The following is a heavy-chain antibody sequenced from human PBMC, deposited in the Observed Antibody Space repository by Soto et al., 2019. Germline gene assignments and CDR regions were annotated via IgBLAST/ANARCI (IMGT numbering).Heavy chain of an antibody. V-gene: IGHV2-5*01. CDR1: VFSLTTSGVG. CDR2: IYWNGIE. Sequence: KESGPTLVKPTQTLTLTCTFYVFSLTTSGVGVTWIRQPPGKALEWLGRIYWNGIERYSPSLKSRLSLTKDTSKDQVVLTMTHVGPVDTATYYCAHTRVPDTPDHWGQRTLVTVSS. D-gene: IGHD2-15*01. J-gene: IGHJ4*02. CDR3: AHTRVPDTPDH.